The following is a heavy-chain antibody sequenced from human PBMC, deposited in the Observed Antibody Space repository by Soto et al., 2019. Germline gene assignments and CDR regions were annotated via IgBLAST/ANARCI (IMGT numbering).Heavy chain of an antibody. Sequence: QVRLQESGPGHVKPSGTLSLTCTVSGASISSSNWWNWVRQPPGKGPEWIGEIYHSGSTNYNPALQSRVTIALDKSKIQCSLRLTSVTAADTAMYYCARLEYAPNFVNPVGGFHPWGQGTLVTVSS. J-gene: IGHJ5*02. CDR2: IYHSGST. V-gene: IGHV4-4*02. CDR1: GASISSSNW. CDR3: ARLEYAPNFVNPVGGFHP. D-gene: IGHD3-3*01.